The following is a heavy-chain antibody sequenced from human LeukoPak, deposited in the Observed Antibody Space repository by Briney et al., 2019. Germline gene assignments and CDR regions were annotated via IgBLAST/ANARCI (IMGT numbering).Heavy chain of an antibody. J-gene: IGHJ6*03. CDR3: ARPSNPHFSAVYYYYVDV. Sequence: PGRSLRLSCAASGFTFSSYGMHWVRQAPGKGLEGVAVILYDGSNKYYADSVKGRFTISRDHSKNTLYLQMNSLRAEDTAVYYCARPSNPHFSAVYYYYVDVWGKGTTVTVSS. V-gene: IGHV3-33*01. D-gene: IGHD4-11*01. CDR1: GFTFSSYG. CDR2: ILYDGSNK.